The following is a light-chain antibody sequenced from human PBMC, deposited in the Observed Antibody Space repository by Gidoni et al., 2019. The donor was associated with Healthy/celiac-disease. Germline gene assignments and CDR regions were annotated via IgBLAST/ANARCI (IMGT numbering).Light chain of an antibody. CDR2: GPS. CDR1: QSVDSN. Sequence: EIGMTQAPATLSMSPGERATLSCRASQSVDSNLAWYQQKPGQAPRLLLYGPSTRATGIPARFSGGGSWTEFTLTIRSLQSEDFAVYYCQQYYTWPPITFGQGTRLEIK. J-gene: IGKJ5*01. V-gene: IGKV3-15*01. CDR3: QQYYTWPPIT.